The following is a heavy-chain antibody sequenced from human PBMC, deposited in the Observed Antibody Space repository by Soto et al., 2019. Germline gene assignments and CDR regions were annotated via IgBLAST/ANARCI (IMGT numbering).Heavy chain of an antibody. CDR1: GYTFTGYY. D-gene: IGHD6-13*01. V-gene: IGHV1-2*04. Sequence: ASVKVSCKASGYTFTGYYMHWVRQAPGQGLEWMGWINPNSGGTNYAQKFQGWVTMTRDTSISTAYMELSRLRSDDTAVYYCARAKMGSRFLFYYYGMDVWGQGTTVTVSS. CDR3: ARAKMGSRFLFYYYGMDV. J-gene: IGHJ6*02. CDR2: INPNSGGT.